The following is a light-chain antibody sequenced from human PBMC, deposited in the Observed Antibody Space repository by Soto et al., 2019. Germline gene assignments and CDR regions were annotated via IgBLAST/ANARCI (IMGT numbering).Light chain of an antibody. V-gene: IGKV1-9*01. CDR2: AAS. CDR1: QGISTY. Sequence: DIQLTQSPSFLSASVGDRVTITCRASQGISTYLAWYQQKPGKAPKLLIYAASTLQSGVPSRVSGRGSWSEFTLTISRLEPEGFANYFFQPLNSYPFTFGPGTKVDGK. J-gene: IGKJ3*01. CDR3: QPLNSYPFT.